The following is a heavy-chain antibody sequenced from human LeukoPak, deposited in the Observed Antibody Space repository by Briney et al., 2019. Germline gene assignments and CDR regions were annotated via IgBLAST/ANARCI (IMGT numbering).Heavy chain of an antibody. CDR2: ISISSTTI. CDR1: GFTFSSSS. J-gene: IGHJ4*02. V-gene: IGHV3-48*02. D-gene: IGHD6-13*01. Sequence: PGGSLRLSCVASGFTFSSSSMNWVRQAPGKGLEWVSYISISSTTIYYADSVKGRFTISRDNAKSSLYLQMNSLRDEDTAVYYCARGLRYSSSWYNFDYWGQGTLVTVSS. CDR3: ARGLRYSSSWYNFDY.